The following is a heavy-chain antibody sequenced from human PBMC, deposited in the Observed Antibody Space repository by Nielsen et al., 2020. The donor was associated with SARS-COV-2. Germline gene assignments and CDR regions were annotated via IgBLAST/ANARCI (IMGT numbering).Heavy chain of an antibody. CDR3: ARYLGELLPYYFYGMDV. CDR2: IYSGGST. Sequence: GESLKISCAASGFTVSSNYMSWVRQAPGKGLEWVSVIYSGGSTYYADSVKGRFTISRDNSKNTLYLQMNSLRAEDTAVYYCARYLGELLPYYFYGMDVWGQGTTVTVSS. D-gene: IGHD1-26*01. J-gene: IGHJ6*02. V-gene: IGHV3-53*01. CDR1: GFTVSSNY.